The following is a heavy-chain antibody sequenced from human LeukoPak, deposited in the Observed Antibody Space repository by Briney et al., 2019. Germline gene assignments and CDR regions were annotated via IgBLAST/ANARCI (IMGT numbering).Heavy chain of an antibody. Sequence: SESLSLTCTVSGGSIRSSYWSWIRQPPGKGLEWIGCIYYSGSTNYNPSLQSRVTISVDTSKNQFSLRLSSVTAADTAVYYCARYGGNAHDYWGQGTLVTVSS. J-gene: IGHJ4*02. CDR2: IYYSGST. CDR3: ARYGGNAHDY. D-gene: IGHD4-23*01. V-gene: IGHV4-59*12. CDR1: GGSIRSSY.